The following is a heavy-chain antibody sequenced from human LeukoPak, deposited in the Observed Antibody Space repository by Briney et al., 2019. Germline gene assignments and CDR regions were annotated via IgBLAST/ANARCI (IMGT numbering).Heavy chain of an antibody. Sequence: ASVKVSCKASRYSFTGYYIHWVRQAPGQGLEWMGWINPNSGGTNYAQKFQGRVTMTRDTSISTAYMELSRLRSDDTAVYFCASHRTMIDNYFDYWGQGTLVTVSS. CDR1: RYSFTGYY. CDR2: INPNSGGT. J-gene: IGHJ4*02. V-gene: IGHV1-2*02. CDR3: ASHRTMIDNYFDY. D-gene: IGHD3-22*01.